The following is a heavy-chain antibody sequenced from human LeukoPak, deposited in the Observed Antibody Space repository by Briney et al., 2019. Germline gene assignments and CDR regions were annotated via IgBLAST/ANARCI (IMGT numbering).Heavy chain of an antibody. V-gene: IGHV5-51*01. Sequence: GESLKISCKGSGYSFTNYWIAWVRQMPGKGLEWMGIIYPGDSDTRYSSSFRGQVTISADRSISTAYLQWNSLKASDTAMYYCARMIGLGEVSPYFDYWGQGSLVTVSS. D-gene: IGHD3-16*02. CDR1: GYSFTNYW. J-gene: IGHJ4*02. CDR3: ARMIGLGEVSPYFDY. CDR2: IYPGDSDT.